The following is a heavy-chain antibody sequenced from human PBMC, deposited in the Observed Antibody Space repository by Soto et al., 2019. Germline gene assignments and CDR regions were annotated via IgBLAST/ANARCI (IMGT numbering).Heavy chain of an antibody. V-gene: IGHV3-15*07. CDR1: GFTFSNAW. CDR2: IKSKTDGGTT. J-gene: IGHJ6*02. D-gene: IGHD3-10*01. CDR3: TTDRLPVFWFGEPPYGMDV. Sequence: PGGSLRLSCSASGFTFSNAWMNWVRPAPGKGLEWVGRIKSKTDGGTTDYAAPVKGRFTISRDDSKNTLYLQMNSLKTEDTAVYYCTTDRLPVFWFGEPPYGMDVWGQGTTVTVSS.